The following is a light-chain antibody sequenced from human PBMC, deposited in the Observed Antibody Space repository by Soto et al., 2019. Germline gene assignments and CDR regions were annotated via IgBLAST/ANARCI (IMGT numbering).Light chain of an antibody. CDR3: QQYNSYPWT. Sequence: DIQMTQSPSTLSASVGDRVTITCRATQSISSWLAWYQQKPGKAPKLLIYKASTLETGVPSRFSGSGSGTEFTLTISSLQPGDFATYYCQQYNSYPWTFGQGTKVDIK. J-gene: IGKJ1*01. V-gene: IGKV1-5*03. CDR1: QSISSW. CDR2: KAS.